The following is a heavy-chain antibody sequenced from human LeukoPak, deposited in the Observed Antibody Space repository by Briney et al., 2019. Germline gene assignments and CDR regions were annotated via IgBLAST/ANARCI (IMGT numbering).Heavy chain of an antibody. D-gene: IGHD3-22*01. Sequence: SVKVSCKASGYTFTGYYMHWVRQAPGQGLEWMGGIIPIFGTANYAQKFQGRVTITADESTSTAYMELSSLRSEDTAVYYCARSSRPYYYDSSGYYFFDYWGQGTLVTVSS. CDR2: IIPIFGTA. J-gene: IGHJ4*02. CDR1: GYTFTGYY. V-gene: IGHV1-69*13. CDR3: ARSSRPYYYDSSGYYFFDY.